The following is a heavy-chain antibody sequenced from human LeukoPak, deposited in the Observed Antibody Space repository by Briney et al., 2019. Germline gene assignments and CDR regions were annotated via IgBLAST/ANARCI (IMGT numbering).Heavy chain of an antibody. CDR2: INPNSGAT. CDR3: ARTMVRGVLYYFDY. V-gene: IGHV1-2*02. Sequence: GASVKVSCKTSGYTFTGYYIHWVRQAPRQGLEWMGWINPNSGATDYAQNFQGRVTMTSDTSVSTAYMELRGLRSDDTAVYYCARTMVRGVLYYFDYWGQGTLVTVSS. J-gene: IGHJ4*02. D-gene: IGHD3-10*01. CDR1: GYTFTGYY.